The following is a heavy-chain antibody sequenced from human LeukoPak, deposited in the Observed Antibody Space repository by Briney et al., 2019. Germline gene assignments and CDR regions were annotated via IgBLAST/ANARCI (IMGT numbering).Heavy chain of an antibody. D-gene: IGHD6-19*01. CDR1: GFTFSSYS. V-gene: IGHV3-21*01. J-gene: IGHJ4*02. CDR3: ARDALYTNGWYYFDY. Sequence: GGSLRLSCAASGFTFSSYSMNWVRQAPGEGLEWVSSISGSSSYIYYADSLEGRFTISRDNAKNSLYLQMNSLRAEDTAVYYCARDALYTNGWYYFDYWGQGTRVTVSS. CDR2: ISGSSSYI.